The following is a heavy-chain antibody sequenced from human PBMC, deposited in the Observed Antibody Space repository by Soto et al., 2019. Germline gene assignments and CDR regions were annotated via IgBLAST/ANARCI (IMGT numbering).Heavy chain of an antibody. D-gene: IGHD2-15*01. CDR3: ARGGASSKWFAP. V-gene: IGHV4-31*03. Sequence: QVHLQESGPGLVRPSQTLSLTCTVSGGSITSGGSFWSWIRQHPGKGPEWIAFIGYSGATSYNPSLASRVTISADTYKSQFSLNLMSVTAADTAVYYCARGGASSKWFAPWGQGTLVTVSS. J-gene: IGHJ5*02. CDR1: GGSITSGGSF. CDR2: IGYSGAT.